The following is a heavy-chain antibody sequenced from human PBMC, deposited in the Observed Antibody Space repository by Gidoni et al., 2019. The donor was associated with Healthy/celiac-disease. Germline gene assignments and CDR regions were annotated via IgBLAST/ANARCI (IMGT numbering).Heavy chain of an antibody. Sequence: QITLKESGPTLVKPTQTLTLTCTFSGFSPSTSGVGVGWIRQPPGKALEWLALIYWDDDKRYSPSLKSRLTITKDTSKNQVVLTMTNMDPVDTATYYCAHSLLYYDILTGYPSQRPFDYWGQGTLVTVSS. CDR3: AHSLLYYDILTGYPSQRPFDY. D-gene: IGHD3-9*01. CDR1: GFSPSTSGVG. V-gene: IGHV2-5*02. J-gene: IGHJ4*02. CDR2: IYWDDDK.